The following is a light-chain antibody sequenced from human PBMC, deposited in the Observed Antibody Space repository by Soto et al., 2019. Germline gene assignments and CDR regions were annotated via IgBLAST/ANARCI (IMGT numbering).Light chain of an antibody. J-gene: IGKJ4*01. V-gene: IGKV1-39*01. CDR3: QQSYSTPHT. CDR1: QSISSY. Sequence: DIQMTQSPSSLSASVGDRVTITCLASQSISSYLNCYQQKPGKAPKLLIYAASSLQSGVPSRFSGSGSGTDFTLTISSLQPEDFATYYCQQSYSTPHTFGGGTKVEIK. CDR2: AAS.